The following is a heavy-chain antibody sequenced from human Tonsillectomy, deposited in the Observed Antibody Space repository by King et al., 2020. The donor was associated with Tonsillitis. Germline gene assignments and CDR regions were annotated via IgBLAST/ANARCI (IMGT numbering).Heavy chain of an antibody. CDR3: ASSPVAGDYYFDN. CDR2: INPSGGST. V-gene: IGHV1-46*01. Sequence: VQLVESGAEVKKPGASVKVSCTASGYTFTSYYMHWVRQAPGQGLEWMGIINPSGGSTSYAQKFQGRVTMTRDTSTSTIYMELSSLRSEDTAVYYCASSPVAGDYYFDNWGQGTLVTVSS. D-gene: IGHD6-19*01. J-gene: IGHJ4*02. CDR1: GYTFTSYY.